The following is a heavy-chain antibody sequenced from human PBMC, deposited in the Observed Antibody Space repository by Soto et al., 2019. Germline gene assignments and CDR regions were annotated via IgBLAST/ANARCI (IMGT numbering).Heavy chain of an antibody. J-gene: IGHJ4*02. CDR1: GGSISSYY. V-gene: IGHV4-59*01. D-gene: IGHD6-19*01. CDR3: ASTAHSSGWYSGGFDY. Sequence: PSETLSLTCTVSGGSISSYYWIWIRQPPGKGLEWIGYIYYSGSTNYNPSLKSRVTISVDTSKNQFSLKLSSVTAADTAVYYCASTAHSSGWYSGGFDYWGQGTLVTV. CDR2: IYYSGST.